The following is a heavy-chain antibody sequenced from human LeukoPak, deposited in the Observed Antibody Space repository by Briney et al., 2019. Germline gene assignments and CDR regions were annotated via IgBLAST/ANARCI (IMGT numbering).Heavy chain of an antibody. D-gene: IGHD3-3*01. CDR1: GFTFDDYA. Sequence: GRSLRLSCAASGFTFDDYAMHWVRQAPGKGLEWVSGIGWNSGSIGYADSVKGRFTISRDNAKNSLYLQMNSLRAEDTALYYCAKDKEATIFDAFDIWGQGTMVTVSS. CDR3: AKDKEATIFDAFDI. J-gene: IGHJ3*02. CDR2: IGWNSGSI. V-gene: IGHV3-9*01.